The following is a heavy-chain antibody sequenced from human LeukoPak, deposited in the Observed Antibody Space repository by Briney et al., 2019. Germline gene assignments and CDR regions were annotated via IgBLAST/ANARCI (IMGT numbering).Heavy chain of an antibody. CDR3: ARETYDFWSGYFIDPRRILDL. D-gene: IGHD3-3*01. CDR1: GYTFTSYD. CDR2: KNPNSGNT. J-gene: IGHJ2*01. V-gene: IGHV1-8*03. Sequence: ASVKVSCKASGYTFTSYDINWVRQATGRGLEWMGWKNPNSGNTGYAQKFQGRVTITRNTSISTAYMELSSLRSEDTAVYYCARETYDFWSGYFIDPRRILDLWGRGTLVTVSS.